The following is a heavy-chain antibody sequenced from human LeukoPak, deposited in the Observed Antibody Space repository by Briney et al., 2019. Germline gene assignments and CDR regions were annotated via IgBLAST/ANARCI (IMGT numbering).Heavy chain of an antibody. CDR2: INPSGGST. D-gene: IGHD5-12*01. CDR1: GYTFTSYY. J-gene: IGHJ4*02. CDR3: VRSGYDRAIDY. V-gene: IGHV1-46*01. Sequence: ASVKVSCKASGYTFTSYYMHWVRQAPGQGLEWMGIINPSGGSTSYAQKFQGRVTMTKDTSTSTVYMELSSLRSEDTAVYYCVRSGYDRAIDYWGQGTPVTVSS.